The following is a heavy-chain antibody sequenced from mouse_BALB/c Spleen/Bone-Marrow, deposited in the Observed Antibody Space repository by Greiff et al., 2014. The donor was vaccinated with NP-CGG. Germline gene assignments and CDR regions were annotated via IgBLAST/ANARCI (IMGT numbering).Heavy chain of an antibody. D-gene: IGHD2-4*01. CDR1: GFTFSRSG. CDR3: ARARSTMITTGAMDY. V-gene: IGHV5-17*02. CDR2: ISSGSSTI. J-gene: IGHJ4*01. Sequence: DVKLVESGGGLVQPGGSQKLSCAASGFTFSRSGMHWVRQAPEKGLEWVADISSGSSTIYYADTMKGRFTISRDNPKNTLFLQMTSLRSEDTAMYYCARARSTMITTGAMDYWGQGTSVTVSS.